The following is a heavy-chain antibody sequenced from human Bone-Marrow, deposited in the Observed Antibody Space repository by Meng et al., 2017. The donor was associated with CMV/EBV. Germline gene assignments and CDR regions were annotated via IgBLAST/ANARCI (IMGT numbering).Heavy chain of an antibody. CDR1: GDSLRSYY. D-gene: IGHD5-24*01. J-gene: IGHJ4*02. V-gene: IGHV4-59*01. CDR2: IYYTGST. Sequence: SETLSLTCTVSGDSLRSYYWSWIRQPPGKRLEWIGHIYYTGSTNYNPSLKSRLTMSVDTSKSQFSLKLSSVTAADTAVYYCARVEMATGDIDYWGQGTLVTVSS. CDR3: ARVEMATGDIDY.